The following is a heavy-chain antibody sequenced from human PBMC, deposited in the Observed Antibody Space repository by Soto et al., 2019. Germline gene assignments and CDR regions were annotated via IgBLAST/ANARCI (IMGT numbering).Heavy chain of an antibody. CDR2: TYYRSKWFY. CDR3: ARDKGSGSGNYYFDY. J-gene: IGHJ4*02. Sequence: SQTLSLTCAISGDSVSSNSVVWNWIRQSPSRGLEWLGRTYYRSKWFYEYAESVRSRIAINPDTSKNQFSLQLNSMTPEDTAVYYCARDKGSGSGNYYFDYWGQGTLVTVS. CDR1: GDSVSSNSVV. D-gene: IGHD3-10*01. V-gene: IGHV6-1*01.